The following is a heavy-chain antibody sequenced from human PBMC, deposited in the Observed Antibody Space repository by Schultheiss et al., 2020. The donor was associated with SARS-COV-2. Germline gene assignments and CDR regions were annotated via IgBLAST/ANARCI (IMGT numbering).Heavy chain of an antibody. CDR1: GFTFSSYA. Sequence: GGSLRLSCAASGFTFSSYAMHWVRQAPGKGLEWVAVISYDGSNKYYADSVKGRFTISRDNSKNTLYLQMNSLRAEDTAVYYCAKDQGLRYFDWFLKTEYYYYGMDVWGQGTTVTVSS. J-gene: IGHJ6*02. D-gene: IGHD3-9*01. CDR2: ISYDGSNK. CDR3: AKDQGLRYFDWFLKTEYYYYGMDV. V-gene: IGHV3-30*04.